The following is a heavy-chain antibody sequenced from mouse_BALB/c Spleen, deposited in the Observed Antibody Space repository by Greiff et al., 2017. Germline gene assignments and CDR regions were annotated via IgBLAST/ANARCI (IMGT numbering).Heavy chain of an antibody. CDR2: IDPENGNT. D-gene: IGHD1-1*01. J-gene: IGHJ4*01. CDR3: ASTYGKDAMDY. Sequence: VQLQQSGAELVRPGALVKLSCKASGFSIKDYYMHWVKQRPEQGLEWIGWIDPENGNTIYDPKFQGKASITADTSSNTAYLQLSSLTSEDTAVYYCASTYGKDAMDYWGQGTSVTVSS. CDR1: GFSIKDYY. V-gene: IGHV14-1*02.